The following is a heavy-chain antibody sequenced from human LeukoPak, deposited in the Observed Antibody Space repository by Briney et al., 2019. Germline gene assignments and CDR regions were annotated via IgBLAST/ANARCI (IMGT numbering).Heavy chain of an antibody. CDR1: GFTFSNYW. CDR3: ATGGSYLGY. V-gene: IGHV3-74*01. J-gene: IGHJ4*02. CDR2: INSDGINT. D-gene: IGHD1-26*01. Sequence: GGSLRLSCAASGFTFSNYWMHWVRQAPGKGLVWVSRINSDGINTSYADSVKGRFTISRDNAKNTLNLQMNSLRAEDTAVYYCATGGSYLGYWGQGTLVTVSS.